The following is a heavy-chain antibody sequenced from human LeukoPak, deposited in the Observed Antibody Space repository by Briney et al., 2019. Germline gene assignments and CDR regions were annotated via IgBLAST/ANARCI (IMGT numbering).Heavy chain of an antibody. J-gene: IGHJ4*02. Sequence: ASVKVSCKASGYTFTTYDINWVRQAPGQGLEWMGWMNPNTGNTGYAQRFQGRVTMTRDTSISTAYMEMSSLRSEDTAIYYCARGRGLVWLLMTLDFWGQGTLVTISS. CDR3: ARGRGLVWLLMTLDF. D-gene: IGHD3-3*01. CDR1: GYTFTTYD. V-gene: IGHV1-8*01. CDR2: MNPNTGNT.